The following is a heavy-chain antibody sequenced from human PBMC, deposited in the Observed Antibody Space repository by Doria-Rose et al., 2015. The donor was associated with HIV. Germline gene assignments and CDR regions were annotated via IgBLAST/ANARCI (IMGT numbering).Heavy chain of an antibody. CDR1: GVSLSSPGMG. Sequence: QITLKESGPVLVKPTETLTLTCTVSGVSLSSPGMGVSWIRQPPGKGLEWLANILSDDERSYKTSLQSRLTISRGTYKSQVVLTMTDMDPVDTATYYCARIKSSRWYHKYYFDFWGQGTLVIVSA. CDR2: ILSDDER. J-gene: IGHJ4*02. D-gene: IGHD6-13*01. CDR3: ARIKSSRWYHKYYFDF. V-gene: IGHV2-26*01.